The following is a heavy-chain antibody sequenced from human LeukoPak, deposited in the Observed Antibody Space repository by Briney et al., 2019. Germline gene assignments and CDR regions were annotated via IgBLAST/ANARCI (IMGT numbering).Heavy chain of an antibody. D-gene: IGHD6-13*01. Sequence: SETLSLTCAVYGGSFSGYYWSWIRQPPGKGLEGIGEINHSGSTNYNPSLKSRVTISVDTSKNQFSLKLSSVTAADTAVYYCARGSNSSSWYGGFDYWGQGTLVTVSS. CDR3: ARGSNSSSWYGGFDY. V-gene: IGHV4-34*01. CDR2: INHSGST. CDR1: GGSFSGYY. J-gene: IGHJ4*02.